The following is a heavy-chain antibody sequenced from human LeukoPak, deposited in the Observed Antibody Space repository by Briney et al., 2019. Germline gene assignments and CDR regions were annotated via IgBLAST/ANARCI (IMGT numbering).Heavy chain of an antibody. CDR3: SRSQFAY. V-gene: IGHV3-74*01. CDR1: GFPFSSYW. Sequence: GGSLRLSCATSGFPFSSYWMLWVRQAPGKGLEWVSRINGDGTTTTYADSVKGRFTISRDNTENILYLQMDSLRAEDTAIYYCSRSQFAYWGQRALVTVSS. J-gene: IGHJ4*02. CDR2: INGDGTTT.